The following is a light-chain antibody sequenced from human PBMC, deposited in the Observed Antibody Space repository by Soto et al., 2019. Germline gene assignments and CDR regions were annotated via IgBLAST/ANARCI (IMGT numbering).Light chain of an antibody. CDR3: QQSYTTLGT. V-gene: IGKV1-39*01. CDR2: SAS. Sequence: DIQMTQSPSSLSAFVGDRVTITCRASQTISGFLNWYQQNPGKAPGLLIHSASTLQSGVPSRFSGSGSGTEFTLTISSLQPEDFATYYCQQSYTTLGTFGQGTTVEIK. J-gene: IGKJ1*01. CDR1: QTISGF.